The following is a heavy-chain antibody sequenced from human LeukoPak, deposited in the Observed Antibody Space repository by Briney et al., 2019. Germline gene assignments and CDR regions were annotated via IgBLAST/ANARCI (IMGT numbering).Heavy chain of an antibody. J-gene: IGHJ4*02. V-gene: IGHV3-48*04. D-gene: IGHD3-10*01. CDR2: ISSSSSTI. CDR3: AREHGRGPPDY. Sequence: GGSLRLSCAVSGFTFSSYSMNWVRQAPGKGLEWVSYISSSSSTIYYADSVKGRFTISRDNAKNSLYLQMNSLRAEDTAVYYCAREHGRGPPDYWGQGTLVTVSS. CDR1: GFTFSSYS.